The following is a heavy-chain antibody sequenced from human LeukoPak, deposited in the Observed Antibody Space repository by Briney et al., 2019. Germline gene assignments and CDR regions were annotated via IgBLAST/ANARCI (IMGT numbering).Heavy chain of an antibody. CDR3: ARDKARYCSGGSCYSDSVRWFDP. D-gene: IGHD2-15*01. CDR2: ISAYNGNT. CDR1: GYTFTSYG. V-gene: IGHV1-18*01. Sequence: ASVKVSCKASGYTFTSYGISGVRQAPGQGLEWMGWISAYNGNTNYAQKLQGRVTMTTDTSTSTAYMELRSLRSDDTAVYYCARDKARYCSGGSCYSDSVRWFDPWGQGTLVTVSS. J-gene: IGHJ5*02.